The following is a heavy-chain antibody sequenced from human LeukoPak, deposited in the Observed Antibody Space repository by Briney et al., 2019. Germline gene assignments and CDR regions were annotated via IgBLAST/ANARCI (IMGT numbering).Heavy chain of an antibody. CDR2: TYYRSKWYN. CDR3: ARSVGNLDY. V-gene: IGHV6-1*01. J-gene: IGHJ4*02. Sequence: SQTLSLTCAISGDSVSSKSAAWNWSRQSPSRGIEWLGRTYYRSKWYNDYAVSVTSRIAVNPGTSKNQFSLQLNSVTPEDTAVYYCARSVGNLDYWGQGTLVTVSS. D-gene: IGHD1-26*01. CDR1: GDSVSSKSAA.